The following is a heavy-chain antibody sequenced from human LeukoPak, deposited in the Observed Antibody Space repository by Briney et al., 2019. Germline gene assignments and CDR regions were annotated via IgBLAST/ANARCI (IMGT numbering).Heavy chain of an antibody. CDR3: ARGGPEGPRGFDY. J-gene: IGHJ4*02. Sequence: PGGSLRLSCAASGFIFTSYAMTWVRQAPGKGLEWVSGISGSGGSTYYADSVKGRFTISRDNSKSTLYLQMNSLRAEDTAVYYCARGGPEGPRGFDYWGQGTLVTVSS. V-gene: IGHV3-23*01. CDR1: GFIFTSYA. CDR2: ISGSGGST.